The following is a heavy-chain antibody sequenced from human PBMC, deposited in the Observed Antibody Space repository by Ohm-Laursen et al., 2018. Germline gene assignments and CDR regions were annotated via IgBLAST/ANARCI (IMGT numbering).Heavy chain of an antibody. D-gene: IGHD3-10*01. CDR3: ARGRRITMVRGQNWFDP. Sequence: TLSLTCAVYGGSFSGYYWSWIRQPPGKGLEWIGEINHSGSTNYNPSPKSRVTISVDTSKNQFSLKLSSVTAADTAVYYCARGRRITMVRGQNWFDPWGQGTLVTVSS. V-gene: IGHV4-34*01. CDR2: INHSGST. CDR1: GGSFSGYY. J-gene: IGHJ5*02.